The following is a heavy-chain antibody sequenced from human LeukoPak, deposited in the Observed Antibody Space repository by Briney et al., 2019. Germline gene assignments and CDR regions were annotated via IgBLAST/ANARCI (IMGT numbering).Heavy chain of an antibody. CDR3: ARGLRDSGQQMGIDY. V-gene: IGHV3-30-3*01. Sequence: TGGSLRLSCAASGFTSSNYAIHRVRQAPGKGLEWVAVISYDGSNKYYVDSVKGRFTISRDNPKNTVNLQMNSLRTEDTAVYFCARGLRDSGQQMGIDYWGQGTLVTVSS. CDR1: GFTSSNYA. J-gene: IGHJ4*02. D-gene: IGHD6-13*01. CDR2: ISYDGSNK.